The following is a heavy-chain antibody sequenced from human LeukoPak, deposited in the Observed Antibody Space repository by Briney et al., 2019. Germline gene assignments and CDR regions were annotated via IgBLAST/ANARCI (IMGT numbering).Heavy chain of an antibody. CDR2: ISYDGSNK. CDR3: AKDSRVGGGRSIAALVYYYGMDV. CDR1: GFTFSSYG. J-gene: IGHJ6*02. D-gene: IGHD6-6*01. V-gene: IGHV3-30*18. Sequence: PGRSLRLSCAASGFTFSSYGMHWVRQAPGKGLEGVAVISYDGSNKHYADSVKGRFTISRDNSKNTLYLQMNSLRAEDTAVYSCAKDSRVGGGRSIAALVYYYGMDVWGQGTTVTVSS.